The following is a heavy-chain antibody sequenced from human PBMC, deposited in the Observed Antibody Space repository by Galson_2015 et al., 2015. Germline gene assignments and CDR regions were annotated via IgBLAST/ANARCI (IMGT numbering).Heavy chain of an antibody. V-gene: IGHV5-10-1*01. J-gene: IGHJ4*02. Sequence: QSGAEVKKPGESLRISCKGSGYSFTSYWISWVRQMPGKGLEWMGRIDPSDSYTNYSPSFQGHVTISADKSISTAYLQWSSLKASDTAMYYCASRGDHTAMANRHLRWREDFDYWGQGTLVTVSS. D-gene: IGHD5-18*01. CDR3: ASRGDHTAMANRHLRWREDFDY. CDR2: IDPSDSYT. CDR1: GYSFTSYW.